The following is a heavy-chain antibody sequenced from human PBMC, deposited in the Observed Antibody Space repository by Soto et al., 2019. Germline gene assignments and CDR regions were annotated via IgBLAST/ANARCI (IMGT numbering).Heavy chain of an antibody. CDR1: GGFVTSGSYY. CDR3: ARVERGTATTVVDAFDI. D-gene: IGHD1-1*01. Sequence: QVQLQQWGAGLLKPSETLSLTCAVYGGFVTSGSYYWSWIRQPPGKGLEWIGEMSHSGGTHFNPSPKSRVTISGDTSKTQFTLKMSSVTAADTALYYCARVERGTATTVVDAFDIWGPGTMVTVSS. J-gene: IGHJ3*02. CDR2: MSHSGGT. V-gene: IGHV4-34*01.